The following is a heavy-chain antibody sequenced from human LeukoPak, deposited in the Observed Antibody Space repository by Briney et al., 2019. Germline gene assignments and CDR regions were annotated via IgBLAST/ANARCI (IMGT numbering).Heavy chain of an antibody. V-gene: IGHV1-2*02. J-gene: IGHJ4*02. CDR1: VYTFTAFY. D-gene: IGHD5-12*01. CDR3: ATAALYGGYDFDF. CDR2: INSDSGAT. Sequence: ASLKVSCTASVYTFTAFYMHWVRQAPGQGLEWRGWINSDSGATNSAPRFRGRVTLTRETSINAVYMELMRLRSDDTAVYYCATAALYGGYDFDFWGQGTLVSVSS.